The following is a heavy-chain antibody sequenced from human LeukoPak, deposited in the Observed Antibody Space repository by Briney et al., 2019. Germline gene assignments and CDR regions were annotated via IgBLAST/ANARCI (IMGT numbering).Heavy chain of an antibody. CDR1: GGSVSSGTYY. V-gene: IGHV4-61*02. Sequence: SQTLSLTCTVSGGSVSSGTYYWSWIRQPAGKGLEWIGRIYTSGSTNYNPSLKSRITISIDTSKSQFSLKLSSVTAADTAVYYCARDSGSGWFYEAFDIWGQGTIVIASS. J-gene: IGHJ3*02. CDR2: IYTSGST. D-gene: IGHD6-19*01. CDR3: ARDSGSGWFYEAFDI.